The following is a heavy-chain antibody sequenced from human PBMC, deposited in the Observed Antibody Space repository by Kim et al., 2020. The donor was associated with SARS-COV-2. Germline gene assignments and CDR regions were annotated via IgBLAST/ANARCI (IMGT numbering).Heavy chain of an antibody. CDR2: IKSKTDGGTT. Sequence: GGSLRLSCAASGFTFSNAWMSWVRQAPGKGLEWVGRIKSKTDGGTTDYAAPVKGRFTISRDDSKNTLYLQMNSLKTEDTAVYYCTTDLLGGWVVPAAPWGQGTLVTVSS. CDR3: TTDLLGGWVVPAAP. CDR1: GFTFSNAW. V-gene: IGHV3-15*01. J-gene: IGHJ5*02. D-gene: IGHD2-2*01.